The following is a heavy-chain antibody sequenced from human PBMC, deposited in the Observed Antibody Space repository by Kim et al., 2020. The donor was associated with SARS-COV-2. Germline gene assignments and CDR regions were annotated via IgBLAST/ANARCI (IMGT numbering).Heavy chain of an antibody. CDR2: IYYSGST. CDR3: ARHDEILTGYYNGYIQY. V-gene: IGHV4-39*01. J-gene: IGHJ1*01. D-gene: IGHD3-9*01. CDR1: GASVSSRSHY. Sequence: SETLSLTCTVSGASVSSRSHYWGWIRQPPGKGLEWIGNIYYSGSTYYNTSLQSRVTISVDTSKNQFSLRLSSVTASDTAVYYCARHDEILTGYYNGYIQYWGPGTLVTVSS.